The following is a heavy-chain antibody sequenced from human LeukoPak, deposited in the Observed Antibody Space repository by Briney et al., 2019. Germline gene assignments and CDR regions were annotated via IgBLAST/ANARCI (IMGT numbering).Heavy chain of an antibody. CDR2: MNPNSGNT. J-gene: IGHJ5*02. CDR3: ARVMFGEQWLVSMSGFDP. D-gene: IGHD6-19*01. CDR1: GYTFTSYD. V-gene: IGHV1-8*01. Sequence: ASVKVSRKASGYTFTSYDINWVRQATGQGLEWMGWMNPNSGNTGYAQKFQGRVTMTRNTSISTAYMELSSLRSEDTAVYYCARVMFGEQWLVSMSGFDPWGQGTLVTVSS.